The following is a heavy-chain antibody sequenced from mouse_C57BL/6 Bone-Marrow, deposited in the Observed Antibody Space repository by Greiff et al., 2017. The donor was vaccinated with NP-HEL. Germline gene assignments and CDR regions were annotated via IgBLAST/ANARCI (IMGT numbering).Heavy chain of an antibody. J-gene: IGHJ3*01. CDR3: TTFDYDPTWFAY. Sequence: EVQLQQSGAELVRPGASVKLSCTASGFNITDDYMHWVKQRPEQGLEWIGWIDPENGDTEYASKFQGKATITADTSSNTAYLQLSSLTSEDTAVYYCTTFDYDPTWFAYWGQGTLVTVSA. V-gene: IGHV14-4*01. D-gene: IGHD2-4*01. CDR1: GFNITDDY. CDR2: IDPENGDT.